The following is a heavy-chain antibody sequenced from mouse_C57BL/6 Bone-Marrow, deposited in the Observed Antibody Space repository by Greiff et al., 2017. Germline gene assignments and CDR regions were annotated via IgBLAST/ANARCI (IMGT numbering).Heavy chain of an antibody. CDR3: AKDGSSSFAY. CDR2: INPYNGGT. Sequence: VQLQQSGPVLVKPGASVKMSCKASGYTFTDYYMNWVKQSHGKSLEWIGVINPYNGGTSYNQKFKGKATLTVDKSSSTAYMELNSLTSEDSAVYYCAKDGSSSFAYWGQGTLVTVSA. V-gene: IGHV1-19*01. D-gene: IGHD1-1*01. J-gene: IGHJ3*01. CDR1: GYTFTDYY.